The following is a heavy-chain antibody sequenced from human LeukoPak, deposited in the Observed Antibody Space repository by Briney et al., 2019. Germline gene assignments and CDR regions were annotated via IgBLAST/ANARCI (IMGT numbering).Heavy chain of an antibody. Sequence: GGSLRLSCVVSGISLSNYGMTWVRQAPGKGLEWVSYISERGGSTTYADSVKGRFTISRDTSLNTLYLQMNNLRAEDTAVYFCAKRGVVIRGILVIGYHQEAYHYNFWGQGVLVTVSS. J-gene: IGHJ4*02. V-gene: IGHV3-23*01. D-gene: IGHD3-10*01. CDR2: ISERGGST. CDR3: AKRGVVIRGILVIGYHQEAYHYNF. CDR1: GISLSNYG.